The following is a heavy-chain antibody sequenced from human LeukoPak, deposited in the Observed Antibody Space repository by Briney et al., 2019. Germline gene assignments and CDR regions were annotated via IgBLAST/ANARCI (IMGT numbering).Heavy chain of an antibody. Sequence: GGSLRLSCAASGFSFSIYAMSWVRQAPGKGLKWVAAIDRSGGSTFYADSVKGRFTISKDNSKNTLYLQINSLRVDDTAIYYCARGSHGEHDSWGQGALVTVSS. J-gene: IGHJ5*01. CDR2: IDRSGGST. V-gene: IGHV3-23*01. CDR3: ARGSHGEHDS. CDR1: GFSFSIYA. D-gene: IGHD4-17*01.